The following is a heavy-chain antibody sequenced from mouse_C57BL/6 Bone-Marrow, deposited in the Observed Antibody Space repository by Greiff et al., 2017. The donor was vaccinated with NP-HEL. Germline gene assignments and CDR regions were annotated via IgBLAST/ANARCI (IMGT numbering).Heavy chain of an antibody. CDR3: ARGRYGSSFPWFAY. CDR1: GYTFTDYY. CDR2: INPYNGGT. J-gene: IGHJ3*01. V-gene: IGHV1-19*01. Sequence: EVQLQQTGPVLVKPGASVKMSCKASGYTFTDYYMNWVKQSHGKSLEWIGVINPYNGGTSYNQKFKGKATLTVDKSSSTAYMELNSLTSEDSAVYYCARGRYGSSFPWFAYWGQGTRVTVSA. D-gene: IGHD1-1*01.